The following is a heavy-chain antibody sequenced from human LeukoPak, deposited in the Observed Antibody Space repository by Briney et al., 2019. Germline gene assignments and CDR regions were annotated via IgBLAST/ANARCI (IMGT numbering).Heavy chain of an antibody. CDR3: VRDHLYCFDN. J-gene: IGHJ4*02. CDR1: GFTFTSYT. CDR2: VHIGTGTT. Sequence: GGSLRLSCAASGFTFTSYTMTWVRQAPGKGLEWISYVHIGTGTTLYADSVKGRFTISRDIARSSVYLQMNSLRVEDTALYYCVRDHLYCFDNWGQGTLVTVSS. V-gene: IGHV3-48*01.